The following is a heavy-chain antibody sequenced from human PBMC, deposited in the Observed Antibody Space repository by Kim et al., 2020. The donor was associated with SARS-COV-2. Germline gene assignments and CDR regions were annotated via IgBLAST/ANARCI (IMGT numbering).Heavy chain of an antibody. CDR1: GFTFSTYW. J-gene: IGHJ5*02. CDR2: IKQDGSEK. Sequence: GGSLRLSCAASGFTFSTYWMSWVRQAPGKGLEWVANIKQDGSEKYYVDSVKGRFTISRDNAKNSLYLQMNSLRAEDTAVYYCAREREGVLYCSGGSCYSHWFDPWGQGTLVTVSS. CDR3: AREREGVLYCSGGSCYSHWFDP. D-gene: IGHD2-15*01. V-gene: IGHV3-7*01.